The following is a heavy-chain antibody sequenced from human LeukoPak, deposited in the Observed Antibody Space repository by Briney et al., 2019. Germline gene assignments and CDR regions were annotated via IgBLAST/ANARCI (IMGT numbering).Heavy chain of an antibody. CDR2: ITTATSSYI. CDR3: ARDLSGTYYDFWSGYYDWYFDL. CDR1: GFTFSSHD. V-gene: IGHV3-21*01. D-gene: IGHD3-3*01. Sequence: PGGSLRLSCAASGFTFSSHDMNWVRQAPGKGLEWVSSITTATSSYIYYADSVKGRFTISRDNAKNTLYLQMNSLRAEDTAVYYCARDLSGTYYDFWSGYYDWYFDLWGRGTLVTVSS. J-gene: IGHJ2*01.